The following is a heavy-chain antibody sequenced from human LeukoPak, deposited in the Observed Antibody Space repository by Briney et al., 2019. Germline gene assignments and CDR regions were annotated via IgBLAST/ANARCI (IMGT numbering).Heavy chain of an antibody. CDR1: GFTLRNIA. J-gene: IGHJ4*02. Sequence: GGPLSFSCPAPGFTLRNIALTWARQAPGKGLNWAPGISASGGGPNYADSVKGRFTISRDNPKNTLYLQMNSLRAEDTAVYFCAKRGVVIRVILVGFHKEAYYFDSWGQGALVTVSS. D-gene: IGHD3-22*01. CDR3: AKRGVVIRVILVGFHKEAYYFDS. CDR2: ISASGGGP. V-gene: IGHV3-23*01.